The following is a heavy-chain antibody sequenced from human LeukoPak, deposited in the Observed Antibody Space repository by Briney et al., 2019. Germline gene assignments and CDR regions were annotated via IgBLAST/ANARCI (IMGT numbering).Heavy chain of an antibody. CDR1: GGSFSGYY. CDR3: ARHPHQAGPEEDIVVVVAATGAFDI. D-gene: IGHD2-15*01. J-gene: IGHJ3*02. CDR2: INHSGST. V-gene: IGHV4-34*01. Sequence: SETLSLTCAVYGGSFSGYYWSWIRQPPGKGLEWIGEINHSGSTNYNPSLKSRVTISVDTSKNQFSLKLSSVTAADTAVYYCARHPHQAGPEEDIVVVVAATGAFDIWGQGTMVTVSS.